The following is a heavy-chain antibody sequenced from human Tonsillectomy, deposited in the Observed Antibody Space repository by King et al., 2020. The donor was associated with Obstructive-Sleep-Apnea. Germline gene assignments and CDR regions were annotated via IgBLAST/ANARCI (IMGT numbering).Heavy chain of an antibody. Sequence: VQLQQWGAGLLKPSETLSLTCAVYGGSFSGYYWSWIRQPPGKGLEWIGEINHSGSTNYNPSLKSRVTISVDTSKNQFSLKLSSVTAADTAVYYCASGGPNIVVVVAARTFDYWGQGTLVTVSS. J-gene: IGHJ4*02. CDR3: ASGGPNIVVVVAARTFDY. CDR1: GGSFSGYY. D-gene: IGHD2-15*01. V-gene: IGHV4-34*01. CDR2: INHSGST.